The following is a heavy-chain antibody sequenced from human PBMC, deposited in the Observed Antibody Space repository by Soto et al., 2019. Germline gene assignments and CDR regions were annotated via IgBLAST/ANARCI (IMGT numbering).Heavy chain of an antibody. CDR3: ARAAVDGYNLLYYFDY. CDR2: ISYDGSNK. D-gene: IGHD5-12*01. V-gene: IGHV3-30-3*01. Sequence: QVQLVESGGGVVQPGRSLRLSCAASGFTFSSYAMHWVRQAPGKGLEWVAVISYDGSNKYYADSVKGRFTISRDNSKNTLYLQMNSLRAEDTAVYYCARAAVDGYNLLYYFDYWGQGTLVTVSS. J-gene: IGHJ4*02. CDR1: GFTFSSYA.